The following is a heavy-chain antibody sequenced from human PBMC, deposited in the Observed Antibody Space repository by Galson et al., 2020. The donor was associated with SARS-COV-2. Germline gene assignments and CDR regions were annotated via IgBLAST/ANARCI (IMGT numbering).Heavy chain of an antibody. D-gene: IGHD2-15*01. J-gene: IGHJ6*02. V-gene: IGHV1-69*13. CDR3: ARVGGTKGEWGYYYYGMDV. Sequence: SVKVSCKASGGTFSSYAISWVRQAPGQGLEWMGGIIPIFGTANYAQKFQGRVTITADESTSTAYMELSSLRSEDTAVYYCARVGGTKGEWGYYYYGMDVWGQGTTVTVSS. CDR2: IIPIFGTA. CDR1: GGTFSSYA.